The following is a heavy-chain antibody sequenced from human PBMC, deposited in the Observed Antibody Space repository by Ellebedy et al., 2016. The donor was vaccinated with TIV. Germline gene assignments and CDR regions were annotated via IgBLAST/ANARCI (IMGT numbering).Heavy chain of an antibody. D-gene: IGHD2-8*02. J-gene: IGHJ4*02. V-gene: IGHV4-34*01. CDR3: AHRHPWYYFDY. CDR1: GGSFSSYY. CDR2: IYYSGST. Sequence: SETLSLTXAVYGGSFSSYYWGWIRQPPGKGLEWIGSIYYSGSTYYNPSLKSRVTISVDTSKNQFSLKLSSVTAADTAVYYCAHRHPWYYFDYWGQGTLVTVSS.